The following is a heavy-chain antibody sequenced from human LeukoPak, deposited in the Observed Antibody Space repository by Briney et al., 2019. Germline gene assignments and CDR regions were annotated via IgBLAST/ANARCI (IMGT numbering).Heavy chain of an antibody. CDR2: IWYDGSNK. J-gene: IGHJ3*02. V-gene: IGHV3-33*06. CDR1: GFTFSSYG. CDR3: AKVFTIYAFDI. D-gene: IGHD3-10*01. Sequence: GGSLRLSFAASGFTFSSYGMHWVRRAPGKGLEWVAVIWYDGSNKYYADSVKGRFTISRDNSKNTLYLQMNSLRAEDTAVYYCAKVFTIYAFDIWGQGTMVTVSS.